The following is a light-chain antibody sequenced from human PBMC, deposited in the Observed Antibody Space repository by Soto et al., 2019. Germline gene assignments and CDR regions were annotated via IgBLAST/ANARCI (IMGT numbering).Light chain of an antibody. CDR2: GAS. CDR3: QQYTNWPYT. J-gene: IGKJ2*01. CDR1: QSVGSN. Sequence: EIVMTQSPATLSVSPGERASLSCRASQSVGSNLAWYQQTAGQAPRLLIYGASTRATGIPARFSGSGSGTASTLTISSLQSEDFAVYSCQQYTNWPYTFGQGTKLEIK. V-gene: IGKV3-15*01.